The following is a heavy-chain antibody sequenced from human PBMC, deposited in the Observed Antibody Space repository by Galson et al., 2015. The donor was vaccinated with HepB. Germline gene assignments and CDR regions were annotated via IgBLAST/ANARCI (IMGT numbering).Heavy chain of an antibody. CDR3: AKGGTIFGVVRGHYYYYMDV. CDR1: GFTFSSYA. D-gene: IGHD3-3*01. V-gene: IGHV3-23*01. J-gene: IGHJ6*03. Sequence: SLRLSCAASGFTFSSYAMSWVRQAPGKGLEWVSAISGSGGSTYYADSVKGRFTISRDNSKNTLYLQMNSLRAENTAVYYCAKGGTIFGVVRGHYYYYMDVWGKGTTVTVSS. CDR2: ISGSGGST.